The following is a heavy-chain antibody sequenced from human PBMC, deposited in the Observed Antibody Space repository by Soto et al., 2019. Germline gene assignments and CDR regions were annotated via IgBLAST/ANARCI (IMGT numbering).Heavy chain of an antibody. CDR2: IYPGDSDT. J-gene: IGHJ6*02. V-gene: IGHV5-51*01. CDR1: GYSFTTYW. Sequence: GESLKISCKGSGYSFTTYWIGWVRQMPGKGLEGMVIIYPGDSDTRYSPSFQGQVTISADKSINTTYLQWSSLKASDTAMYYCARHPDAYYGMDVWGQGTTVTVSS. CDR3: ARHPDAYYGMDV.